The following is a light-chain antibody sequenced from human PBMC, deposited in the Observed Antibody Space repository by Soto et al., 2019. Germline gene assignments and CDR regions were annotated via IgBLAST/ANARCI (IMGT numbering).Light chain of an antibody. Sequence: DIQMTQSPSSLSASVGDRVTITCRASQGISDYLAWYQQKPGKVPKLLIYEASTLQSGVPSRFSGSGSGTDFTLTISSLQPEEVANYYCQKYNRPPRTFGQGTKVEIK. CDR3: QKYNRPPRT. CDR1: QGISDY. V-gene: IGKV1-27*01. CDR2: EAS. J-gene: IGKJ1*01.